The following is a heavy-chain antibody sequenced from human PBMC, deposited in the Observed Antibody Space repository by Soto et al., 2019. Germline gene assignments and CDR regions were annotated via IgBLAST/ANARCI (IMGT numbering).Heavy chain of an antibody. Sequence: GGSLRLSCATSGFTFSSYSMNWVRQAPGKGLERVSSISSSSSYIYYADSVKGRFTISRDNAKNSLYLQMNSLRAEDTAVYYCAKDYSPGVVIINYYYMDVWGKGTTVTVSS. J-gene: IGHJ6*03. V-gene: IGHV3-21*01. CDR3: AKDYSPGVVIINYYYMDV. D-gene: IGHD3-3*01. CDR1: GFTFSSYS. CDR2: ISSSSSYI.